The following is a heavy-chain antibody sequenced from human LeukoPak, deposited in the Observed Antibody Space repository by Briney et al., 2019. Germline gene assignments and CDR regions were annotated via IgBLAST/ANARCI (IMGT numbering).Heavy chain of an antibody. CDR2: IYTGGST. CDR1: GFTVSSNY. D-gene: IGHD6-19*01. CDR3: AGRGIVVASSGFDY. Sequence: GGSLRLSCAASGFTVSSNYMSWVRQPPGTGLQWVSVIYTGGSTYYADSVKGRFTISRDNSKNLLYLHMNNLRAEDTAVYYCAGRGIVVASSGFDYWGQGTLVTVSS. V-gene: IGHV3-53*01. J-gene: IGHJ4*02.